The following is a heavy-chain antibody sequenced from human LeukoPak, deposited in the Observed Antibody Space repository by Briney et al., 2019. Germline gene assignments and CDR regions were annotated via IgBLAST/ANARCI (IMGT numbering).Heavy chain of an antibody. D-gene: IGHD5-18*01. J-gene: IGHJ4*02. CDR3: AGPLNRGSHGWWFDY. V-gene: IGHV4-39*01. Sequence: SETLSLTCTVSGGSISSSSYYWGWIRQPPGKGLEWIGSIYYSGSTYYNPSLKSRVTISVDTSKNQFSLKLSSVTAADTAAYYCAGPLNRGSHGWWFDYWGQGTLVTVSS. CDR2: IYYSGST. CDR1: GGSISSSSYY.